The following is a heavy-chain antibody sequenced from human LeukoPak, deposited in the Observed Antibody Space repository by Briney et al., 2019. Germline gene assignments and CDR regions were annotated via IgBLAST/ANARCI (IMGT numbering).Heavy chain of an antibody. CDR1: GFTFSSYS. J-gene: IGHJ4*02. D-gene: IGHD3-10*01. V-gene: IGHV3-21*01. CDR3: ARDLGVVRGVFTLDY. Sequence: PGGSLRLSCVDSGFTFSSYSMNWVRQAPGKGLEWVSSISSSSSYTNYADSVRGRFTISRENAKNSLYLQMNSLRAEDTAVYYCARDLGVVRGVFTLDYWGQGTLVTVSS. CDR2: ISSSSSYT.